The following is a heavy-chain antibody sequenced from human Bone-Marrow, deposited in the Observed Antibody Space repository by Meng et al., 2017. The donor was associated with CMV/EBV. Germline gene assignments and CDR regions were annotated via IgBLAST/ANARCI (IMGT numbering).Heavy chain of an antibody. CDR2: INPNSGGT. Sequence: ASVKVSCKASGYTFTGYYMHWVRQAPGQGLEWMGWINPNSGGTKYAQKFQGRVTMTRDTSISTAYLELSRLRFDDTAVYYCARDLANSGRYFDYWGQGSLVTVYS. CDR3: ARDLANSGRYFDY. J-gene: IGHJ4*02. D-gene: IGHD1-1*01. CDR1: GYTFTGYY. V-gene: IGHV1-2*02.